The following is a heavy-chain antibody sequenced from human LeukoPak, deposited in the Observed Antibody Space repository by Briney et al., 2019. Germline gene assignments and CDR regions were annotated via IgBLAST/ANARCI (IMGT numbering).Heavy chain of an antibody. Sequence: PGGSLRLSCAASGFIFSTYGMHWVRQAPGKGLEWVALAKADGISKYYADSVKGRFTISRDDAKNSLYLHMNSLRGEDTAMYYCARPHPPTVPTGLDYWGQGSLVTVSS. V-gene: IGHV3-30*12. D-gene: IGHD4-17*01. CDR2: AKADGISK. CDR3: ARPHPPTVPTGLDY. J-gene: IGHJ4*02. CDR1: GFIFSTYG.